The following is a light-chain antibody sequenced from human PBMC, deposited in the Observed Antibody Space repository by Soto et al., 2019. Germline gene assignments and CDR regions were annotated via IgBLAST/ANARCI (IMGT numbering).Light chain of an antibody. CDR3: SSYAASNNLGV. Sequence: QSALTQPPSASGSPGQSVTISCIGTSSDDGGYNYVSWYQQHPGKAPKLMIYEVSKRPSGVPDRFSGSKSGNTASLTVSGLQAEDEADYYCSSYAASNNLGVFGGGTKLTAL. J-gene: IGLJ2*01. CDR2: EVS. V-gene: IGLV2-8*01. CDR1: SSDDGGYNY.